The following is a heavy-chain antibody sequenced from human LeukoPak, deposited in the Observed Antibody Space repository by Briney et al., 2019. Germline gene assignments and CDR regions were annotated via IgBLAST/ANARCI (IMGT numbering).Heavy chain of an antibody. V-gene: IGHV1-69*04. CDR3: ARDLPLHIVVVPAAPGGMDV. Sequence: SVKVSCKASGGTFSSYAISWVRQAPGQGLEWMGRIIPILGIANYAQKFQGRVTITADKSTSTAYMELSSLRSEDTAVYYCARDLPLHIVVVPAAPGGMDVWGQGTTVTVSS. CDR1: GGTFSSYA. CDR2: IIPILGIA. D-gene: IGHD2-2*01. J-gene: IGHJ6*02.